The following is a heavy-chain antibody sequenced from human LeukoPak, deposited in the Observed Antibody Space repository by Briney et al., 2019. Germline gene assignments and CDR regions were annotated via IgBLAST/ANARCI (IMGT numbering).Heavy chain of an antibody. CDR1: GGSISSGGYY. CDR3: ARGNRHYYDSSGYYYGALFDY. CDR2: IYYSGST. V-gene: IGHV4-31*03. Sequence: SETLSLTCTVSGGSISSGGYYWSWIRQHPGKGLEWIGYIYYSGSTYYNPSLKSRVTISVDTSKNQFSLKLSSVTAADTAVYYCARGNRHYYDSSGYYYGALFDYWGRGTLVTVSS. D-gene: IGHD3-22*01. J-gene: IGHJ4*02.